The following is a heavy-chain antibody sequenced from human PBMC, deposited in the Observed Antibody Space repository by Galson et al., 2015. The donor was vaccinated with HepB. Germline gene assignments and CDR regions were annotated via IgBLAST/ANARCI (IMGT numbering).Heavy chain of an antibody. J-gene: IGHJ5*02. D-gene: IGHD3-16*01. V-gene: IGHV1-2*06. CDR1: GYTFINYY. CDR3: ARALGWFDP. CDR2: VNPDSGGT. Sequence: SVKVSCKASGYTFINYYVHWVRQAPGQGLEWMGRVNPDSGGTNYAQKFEGRVTMTRDTSISTAFMELSRLTSDDTAVYYCARALGWFDPWGQGTLVTVSS.